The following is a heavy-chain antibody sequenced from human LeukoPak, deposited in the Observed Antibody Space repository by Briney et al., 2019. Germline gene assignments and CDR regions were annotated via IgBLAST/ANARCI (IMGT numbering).Heavy chain of an antibody. CDR3: ARGSITIFGVVIHAFDI. Sequence: SVKVSCKASGGTFSSYTISWVRQAPGQGLEWMGRIIPVLGIANYAQKFQGRVTITADKSTSTAYMELSSLRSEDTAVYYCARGSITIFGVVIHAFDIWGQGTMVTVSS. V-gene: IGHV1-69*02. CDR2: IIPVLGIA. D-gene: IGHD3-3*01. CDR1: GGTFSSYT. J-gene: IGHJ3*02.